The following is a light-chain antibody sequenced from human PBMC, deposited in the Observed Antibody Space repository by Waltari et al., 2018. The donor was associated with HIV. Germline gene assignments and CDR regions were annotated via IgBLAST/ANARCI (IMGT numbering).Light chain of an antibody. CDR1: VLTEAY. Sequence: SYELTQPPSVSVFPGQTARITCSGAVLTEAYVYWYQQKPGQAPVLGIFKATERPSGIPGRFSGSRSGTTVTLTITGVRPEDEGDYYCQSRGIRGSYVFGSGTKVTVL. V-gene: IGLV3-25*03. CDR2: KAT. J-gene: IGLJ1*01. CDR3: QSRGIRGSYV.